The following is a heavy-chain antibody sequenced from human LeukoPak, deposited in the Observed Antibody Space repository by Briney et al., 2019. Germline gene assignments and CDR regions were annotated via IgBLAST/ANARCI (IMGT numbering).Heavy chain of an antibody. D-gene: IGHD5-12*01. J-gene: IGHJ5*01. CDR1: AGSFISSSHH. Sequence: SETLSLTCTVSAGSFISSSHHWGWVRQSPGRGLEWIGTVYYGRTTYYNPSLDGRVTISLDTSANHFSLQLNSVTAADTAVYYCVRHDGRGGATMGAFDSWGQGSLVTVSS. CDR2: VYYGRTT. CDR3: VRHDGRGGATMGAFDS. V-gene: IGHV4-39*01.